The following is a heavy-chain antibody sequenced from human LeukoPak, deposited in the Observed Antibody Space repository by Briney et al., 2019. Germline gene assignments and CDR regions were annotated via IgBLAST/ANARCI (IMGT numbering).Heavy chain of an antibody. CDR3: AKSNGRRQQLVRGGAFFDY. V-gene: IGHV3-11*01. CDR1: GFTFSDYY. J-gene: IGHJ4*02. Sequence: GGSLRLSCAASGFTFSDYYMSWIRQAPGKGLEWVSYISSSGSTIYYADSVKGRFTISRDNSKNTLYLQMNSLRAEDTAVYYCAKSNGRRQQLVRGGAFFDYWGQGTLVTVSS. CDR2: ISSSGSTI. D-gene: IGHD6-13*01.